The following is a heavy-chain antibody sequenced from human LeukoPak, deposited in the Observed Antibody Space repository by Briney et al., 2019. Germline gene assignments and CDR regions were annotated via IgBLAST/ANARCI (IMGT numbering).Heavy chain of an antibody. V-gene: IGHV4-34*01. CDR3: ARRPRGHYSSSWYPDYYFDY. Sequence: SETLSLTCAVYGGSFSGYYWSWIRQPPGKGLEWIGEINHSGSTNYNPSLKSRVTISVDTSKNQFSLKLSSVTAADTAVYYCARRPRGHYSSSWYPDYYFDYWGQGTLVTVSS. CDR2: INHSGST. D-gene: IGHD6-13*01. CDR1: GGSFSGYY. J-gene: IGHJ4*02.